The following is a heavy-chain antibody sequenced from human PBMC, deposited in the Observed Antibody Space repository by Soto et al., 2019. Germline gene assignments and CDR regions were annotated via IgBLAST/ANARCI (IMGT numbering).Heavy chain of an antibody. V-gene: IGHV3-74*01. D-gene: IGHD2-21*01. CDR1: GFTFSSNW. CDR3: VRGGEVGAGQYYLDDS. CDR2: MNPDGSTR. Sequence: EVQLVESGGDLVQPGGSLRLSCEASGFTFSSNWMHWVRQGPGKGLVWVSRMNPDGSTRGYADSVKGRFTISRDNARNTVFLQMSSLRAEDTAVYYCVRGGEVGAGQYYLDDSWGQGTLVTVSS. J-gene: IGHJ4*02.